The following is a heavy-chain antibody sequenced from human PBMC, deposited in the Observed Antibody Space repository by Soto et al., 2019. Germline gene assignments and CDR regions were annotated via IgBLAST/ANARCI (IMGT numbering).Heavy chain of an antibody. CDR2: IAYDGSNK. CDR1: GFTFSSYG. Sequence: PGGSLRLSCAGSGFTFSSYGMPWVRQAPGKGLEGVAVIAYDGSNKYYADSVKGRFTISRDNSKNTLYLQMNSLRAEDTAVYYCARGNGYSSGWYGGDYSYCMDVWGQGTTVTGSS. CDR3: ARGNGYSSGWYGGDYSYCMDV. D-gene: IGHD6-19*01. J-gene: IGHJ6*02. V-gene: IGHV3-30-3*01.